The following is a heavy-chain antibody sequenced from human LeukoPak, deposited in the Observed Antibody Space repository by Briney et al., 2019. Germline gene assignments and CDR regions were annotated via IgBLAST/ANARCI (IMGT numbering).Heavy chain of an antibody. D-gene: IGHD3-10*01. J-gene: IGHJ6*03. V-gene: IGHV1-69*05. Sequence: SVKVSCKASGGTFSSYAISWVRQAPGQGLEWMGRIIPTFGTANYAQKFQGRVTITTDESTSTAYMELSSLRSEDTAVYYCATALDLWFGELFYMDVWGKGTRSPSP. CDR2: IIPTFGTA. CDR3: ATALDLWFGELFYMDV. CDR1: GGTFSSYA.